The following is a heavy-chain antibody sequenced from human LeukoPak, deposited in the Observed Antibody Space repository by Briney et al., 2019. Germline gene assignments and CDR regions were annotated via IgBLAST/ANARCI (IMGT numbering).Heavy chain of an antibody. J-gene: IGHJ1*01. CDR1: GGTFSSYA. CDR2: IIPIFGTA. V-gene: IGHV1-69*06. Sequence: GASVKVSCKASGGTFSSYAISWVRQAPGQGLEWMGRIIPIFGTANYAQKFQGRVTITADKSTSTAYMELSSLRSEDTAVYYCARDLRTMITFGGVIVMGVGYFQHWGQGTLVTVSS. D-gene: IGHD3-16*02. CDR3: ARDLRTMITFGGVIVMGVGYFQH.